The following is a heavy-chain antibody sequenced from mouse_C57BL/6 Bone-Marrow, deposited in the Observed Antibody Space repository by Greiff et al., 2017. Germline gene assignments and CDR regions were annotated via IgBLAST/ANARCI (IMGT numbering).Heavy chain of an antibody. D-gene: IGHD2-4*01. J-gene: IGHJ2*01. CDR3: ASMITCTGFDY. V-gene: IGHV1-55*01. CDR2: IFPGSGST. Sequence: QVQLQQPGAELVKPGASVKMSCKASGYTFTSYWITWVKQRPGQGLEWIGDIFPGSGSTNYNEKFKSKATLTVDTSSSTAYMQLIILTSEDSAVYYCASMITCTGFDYWGQGTTLTVSS. CDR1: GYTFTSYW.